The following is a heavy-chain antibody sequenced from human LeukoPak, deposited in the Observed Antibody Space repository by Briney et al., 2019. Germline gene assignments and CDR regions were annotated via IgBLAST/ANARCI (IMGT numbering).Heavy chain of an antibody. Sequence: SSETLSLTCSVSGGSISSYYWSWIRQPPGKGLEWIGYIYYSGSTNYNPSLKSRVTISVDTSKNQFSLKLSSVTAADTAVYYCARDAYSSSSVYYYYHMDVWGKGTTVTVSS. CDR1: GGSISSYY. J-gene: IGHJ6*03. CDR2: IYYSGST. D-gene: IGHD6-6*01. CDR3: ARDAYSSSSVYYYYHMDV. V-gene: IGHV4-59*01.